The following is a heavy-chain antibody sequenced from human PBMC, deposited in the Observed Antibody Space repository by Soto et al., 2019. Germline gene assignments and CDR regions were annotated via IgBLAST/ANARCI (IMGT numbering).Heavy chain of an antibody. Sequence: GGSLRLSCAASGFTFSSYAMHWVRQAPGKGLEWVAVISYDGSNKYYADSVKGRFTISRDNSKNTLYLQLNSLRAEDTAVYYCARDLYGSGWIPAYYFDYWGQGTLVTVSS. V-gene: IGHV3-30-3*01. CDR1: GFTFSSYA. J-gene: IGHJ4*02. D-gene: IGHD6-19*01. CDR2: ISYDGSNK. CDR3: ARDLYGSGWIPAYYFDY.